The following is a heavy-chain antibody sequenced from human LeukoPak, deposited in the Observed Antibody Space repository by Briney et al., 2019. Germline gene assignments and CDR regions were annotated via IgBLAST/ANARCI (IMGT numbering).Heavy chain of an antibody. D-gene: IGHD2-21*02. CDR2: IYYSGST. V-gene: IGHV4-59*08. CDR1: GGSISSYY. Sequence: SETLSLTCTVSGGSISSYYWSWIRQPPGKGLEWIGYIYYSGSTNYNPSLKSRVTISVDTSKNQFSLKLSSVTAADTAVYYCARLQAIVVMTESAFDIWGQGTMVTVSS. CDR3: ARLQAIVVMTESAFDI. J-gene: IGHJ3*02.